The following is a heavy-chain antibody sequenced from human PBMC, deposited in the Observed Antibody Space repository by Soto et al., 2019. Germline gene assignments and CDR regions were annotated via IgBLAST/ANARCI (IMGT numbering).Heavy chain of an antibody. Sequence: PGGSLRLSCAASGFTFSSYWMHWVRQAPEKGLVWVSRINSDGSSTSYADSVKGRFTISRDNAKNTLYLQMNSLRAEDTAVYYCARGAGVGYCSSTSCSSNAFDIWGQGTMVTVSS. CDR3: ARGAGVGYCSSTSCSSNAFDI. D-gene: IGHD2-2*03. J-gene: IGHJ3*02. CDR2: INSDGSST. V-gene: IGHV3-74*01. CDR1: GFTFSSYW.